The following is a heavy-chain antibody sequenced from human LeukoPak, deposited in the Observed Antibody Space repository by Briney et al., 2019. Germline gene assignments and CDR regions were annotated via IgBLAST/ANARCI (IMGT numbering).Heavy chain of an antibody. V-gene: IGHV3-7*03. CDR2: IKQDRSEK. Sequence: GGSLRLSCAVSGFTFSSYWMSWVRQAPGKGLEWVANIKQDRSEKYYVDSVKGRFTISRDNAKKSLYLQMNSLRAEDTAVYYCARDPAPEYCSGGSCYYYYYGMDVWGQGTTVTVSS. J-gene: IGHJ6*02. CDR1: GFTFSSYW. CDR3: ARDPAPEYCSGGSCYYYYYGMDV. D-gene: IGHD2-15*01.